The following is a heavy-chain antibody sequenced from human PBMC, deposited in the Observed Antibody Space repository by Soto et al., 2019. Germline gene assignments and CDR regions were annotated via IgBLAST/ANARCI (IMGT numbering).Heavy chain of an antibody. V-gene: IGHV4-59*08. CDR2: IYYSGST. CDR1: GGSISSYY. D-gene: IGHD5-18*01. CDR3: ASRYGSCFYY. Sequence: QVQLQESGPGLVKPSETLSLTCTVSGGSISSYYWSWIRQPPGKGLEWIGYIYYSGSTNYNPSLKSRVTISVDTSKNQFSLKLSSVSEADTAVYYCASRYGSCFYYWGQGTLVTFSS. J-gene: IGHJ4*02.